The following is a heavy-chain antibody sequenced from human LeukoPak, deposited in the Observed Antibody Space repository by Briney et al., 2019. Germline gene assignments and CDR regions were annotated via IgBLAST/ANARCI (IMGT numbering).Heavy chain of an antibody. J-gene: IGHJ1*01. Sequence: PGGSPRLSCAASGFTFSSYAMHWVRQAPGKGLEWVAVISYDGSNKYYADSVKGRFTISRDNSKNTLYLQMNSLRAEDTAVYYCARDRPGVWGSYRLFQHWGQGTLVTVSS. V-gene: IGHV3-30-3*01. CDR2: ISYDGSNK. CDR3: ARDRPGVWGSYRLFQH. CDR1: GFTFSSYA. D-gene: IGHD3-16*02.